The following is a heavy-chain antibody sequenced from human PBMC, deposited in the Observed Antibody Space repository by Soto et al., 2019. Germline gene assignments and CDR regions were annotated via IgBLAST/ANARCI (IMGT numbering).Heavy chain of an antibody. Sequence: SETLSLTCAVYGGSFSGYYWSWIRQPPGKGLEWIGEINHSGSTNYNPSLKSRVTISVDTSKNQFSLKLSSVTAADTAVYYCARGGPIFGVVILRSWWSDPWGQGTLVTVSS. V-gene: IGHV4-34*01. D-gene: IGHD3-3*01. J-gene: IGHJ5*02. CDR3: ARGGPIFGVVILRSWWSDP. CDR2: INHSGST. CDR1: GGSFSGYY.